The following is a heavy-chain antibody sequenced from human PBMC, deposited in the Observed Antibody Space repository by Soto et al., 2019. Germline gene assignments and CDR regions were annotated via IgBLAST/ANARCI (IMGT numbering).Heavy chain of an antibody. CDR3: GRGGDGGAFDL. J-gene: IGHJ2*01. D-gene: IGHD2-21*02. CDR2: IHDGVTA. V-gene: IGHV4-39*02. Sequence: QLRLEESGPGLVKPSVTLSLTCTLSGDTLDTRIYFWVCIRQPPAKGLEWIANIHDGVTAEYVPSRRSRATISVDTSKNHFSLNLRSVSPGDTAVYFCGRGGDGGAFDLWGRGKLVT. CDR1: GDTLDTRIYF.